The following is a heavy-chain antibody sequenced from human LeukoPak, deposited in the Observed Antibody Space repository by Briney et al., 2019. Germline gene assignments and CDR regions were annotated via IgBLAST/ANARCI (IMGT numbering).Heavy chain of an antibody. V-gene: IGHV1-3*01. CDR3: ARALSPYGSSGYPSPIDY. CDR2: INAGNGNT. J-gene: IGHJ4*02. CDR1: GYTFTSYG. Sequence: ASVKVSCKASGYTFTSYGISWVRQAPGQGLEWMGWINAGNGNTKYSQKFQDRVTITRDTSASTAYMELSSLRSEDTAVYHCARALSPYGSSGYPSPIDYWGQGTLVTVSS. D-gene: IGHD3-22*01.